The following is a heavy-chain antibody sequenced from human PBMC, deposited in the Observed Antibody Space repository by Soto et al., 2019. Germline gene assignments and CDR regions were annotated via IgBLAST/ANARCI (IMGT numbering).Heavy chain of an antibody. J-gene: IGHJ5*02. CDR3: ASHYGDNGWFDP. CDR2: ITSSSSSI. V-gene: IGHV3-21*06. CDR1: GFTFSAYN. Sequence: LRLSCAASGFTFSAYNMNWVRQPPGKGLEWVSSITSSSSSIYYADSLKGRFTISRDNAKNSLYLQMNSLRAEDTAVYYCASHYGDNGWFDPWGQGXLVTVYS. D-gene: IGHD4-17*01.